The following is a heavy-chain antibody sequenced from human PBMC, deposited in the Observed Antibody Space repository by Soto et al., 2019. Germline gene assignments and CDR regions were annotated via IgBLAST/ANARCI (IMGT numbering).Heavy chain of an antibody. CDR2: IIPLFGTA. CDR1: GGTFNKYA. Sequence: QVQLVQSGAEVKKPGSSVKVSCKASGGTFNKYAVSWVRQAPGQGLKWLGGIIPLFGTANYAQTFQGRLTITADESTSTAYMELSSLRSGDTAVYYCARGREVARHHFHYWGQGTLVTVSS. V-gene: IGHV1-69*01. CDR3: ARGREVARHHFHY. J-gene: IGHJ4*02. D-gene: IGHD1-26*01.